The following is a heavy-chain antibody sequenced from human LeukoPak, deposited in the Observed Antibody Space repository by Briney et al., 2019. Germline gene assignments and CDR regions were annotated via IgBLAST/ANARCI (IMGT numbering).Heavy chain of an antibody. V-gene: IGHV3-23*01. CDR3: AKAPIIAAPPD. CDR2: ISDSGGST. CDR1: GFSFSTYG. J-gene: IGHJ4*02. Sequence: GGSLRLSCAASGFSFSTYGMAWVRQAPGKGLEWVSSISDSGGSTYYADSVKGRFTISRDNAKNTLYLLMNSLRAEDTAVYYCAKAPIIAAPPDWGQGNLVTVSS. D-gene: IGHD6-13*01.